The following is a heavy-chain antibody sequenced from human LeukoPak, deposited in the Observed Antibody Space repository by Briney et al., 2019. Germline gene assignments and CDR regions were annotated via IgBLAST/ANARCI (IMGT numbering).Heavy chain of an antibody. CDR1: GYTFTSYG. CDR3: ARVRIGSSGWNVDY. CDR2: INTNTGNP. Sequence: ASVKVSCKASGYTFTSYGISWVRQAPGQGLEWMGWINTNTGNPTYAQGFTGRFVFSLDTSVSTAYLQISSLKAEDTAVYYCARVRIGSSGWNVDYWGQGTLVTVSS. D-gene: IGHD6-19*01. J-gene: IGHJ4*02. V-gene: IGHV7-4-1*02.